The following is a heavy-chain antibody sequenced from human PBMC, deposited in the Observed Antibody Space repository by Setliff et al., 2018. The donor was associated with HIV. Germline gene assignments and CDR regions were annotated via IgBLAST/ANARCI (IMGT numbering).Heavy chain of an antibody. CDR3: NTYYGSGSYYYYYYYMDV. D-gene: IGHD3-10*01. CDR1: GFTFGDYP. Sequence: GSLRLSCTASGFTFGDYPMSWVRQAPGKGLEWVGFIRSKTYGGTTEYAASVKGRFTISRDDSKNIAYLQMNSLKTEDTAIYYCNTYYGSGSYYYYYYYMDVWGKGTTVTVSS. V-gene: IGHV3-49*04. J-gene: IGHJ6*03. CDR2: IRSKTYGGTT.